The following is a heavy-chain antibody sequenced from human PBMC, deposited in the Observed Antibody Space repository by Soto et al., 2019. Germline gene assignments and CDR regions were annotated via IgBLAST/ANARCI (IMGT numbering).Heavy chain of an antibody. V-gene: IGHV3-33*01. CDR1: RFTFNSYG. J-gene: IGHJ6*03. CDR3: AREGWAAAGSFHYYYHYYMDV. Sequence: GGSLRLSCAACRFTFNSYGMHWVRQAPGKGLEWVAVIWYDGSNKYYADSVKGRFTISRDNSKNTLYLQMNSLRAEDTAVYYCAREGWAAAGSFHYYYHYYMDVWGKGTTVTVSS. D-gene: IGHD6-13*01. CDR2: IWYDGSNK.